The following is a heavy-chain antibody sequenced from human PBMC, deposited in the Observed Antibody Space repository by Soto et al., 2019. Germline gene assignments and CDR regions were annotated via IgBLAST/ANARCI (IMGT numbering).Heavy chain of an antibody. D-gene: IGHD6-13*01. CDR2: IIPIFGTA. CDR3: AREISVAAANYRMDV. J-gene: IGHJ6*02. Sequence: GASVKVSCKASGGTISSYAISWVRQAPGQGLEWMGGIIPIFGTANYAQKFQGRVTITADESTSTAYMELSSLRSEDTAVYYCAREISVAAANYRMDVWGQGTTVTVSS. V-gene: IGHV1-69*13. CDR1: GGTISSYA.